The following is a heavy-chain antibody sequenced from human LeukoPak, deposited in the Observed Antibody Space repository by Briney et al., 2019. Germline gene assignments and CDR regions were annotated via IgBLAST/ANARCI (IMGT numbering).Heavy chain of an antibody. J-gene: IGHJ6*02. Sequence: PGGSLRLSCAASGFTFSSYGMHWVRQAPSKGLEWVAVISYDGSNKYYADSVKGRFTISRDNSKNTLYLQMNSLRAEDTAVYYCAKEYLEWLFIYYGMDVWGQGTTVTVSS. D-gene: IGHD3-3*01. CDR3: AKEYLEWLFIYYGMDV. V-gene: IGHV3-30*18. CDR1: GFTFSSYG. CDR2: ISYDGSNK.